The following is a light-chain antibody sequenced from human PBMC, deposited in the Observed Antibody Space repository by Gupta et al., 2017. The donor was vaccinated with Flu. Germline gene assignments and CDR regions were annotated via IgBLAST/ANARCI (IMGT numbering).Light chain of an antibody. Sequence: SYVLTQPPSVSVAPGQPARITCGGNDIGGKSVHWYLQRSGQAPLLVVHDDDDRPSGIPERFSGSKSGNTATLTLSRVEAGDEADYYCQVWDSSSGRVFGGGTKLTVL. CDR1: DIGGKS. J-gene: IGLJ3*02. CDR3: QVWDSSSGRV. V-gene: IGLV3-21*02. CDR2: DDD.